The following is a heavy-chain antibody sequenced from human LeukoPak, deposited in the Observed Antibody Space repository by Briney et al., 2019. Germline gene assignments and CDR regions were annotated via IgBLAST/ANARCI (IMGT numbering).Heavy chain of an antibody. V-gene: IGHV1-69*04. CDR2: IIPILGIA. D-gene: IGHD3-22*01. CDR1: GYTFTSYG. J-gene: IGHJ4*02. CDR3: ARGDSSGYYYVFVY. Sequence: ASVKVSCKASGYTFTSYGISWVRQAPGQGLEWMGRIIPILGIANYAQKFQGRVTITADKSTSTAYMELSSLRSEDTAVYYCARGDSSGYYYVFVYWGQGTLVTVSS.